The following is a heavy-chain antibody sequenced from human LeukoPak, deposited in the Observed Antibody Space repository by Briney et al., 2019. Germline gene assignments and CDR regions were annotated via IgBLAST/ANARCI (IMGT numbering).Heavy chain of an antibody. Sequence: SETLSLTCAVYGGSFSGYYWSWIRQPPGKGLEWIGEINHSGSTNYNPSLKSRVTISVDTSKNQFSLKLSSVTAADTAVYYCARAPPSYRYYYYMDVWGKGTTVTVSS. V-gene: IGHV4-34*01. CDR2: INHSGST. D-gene: IGHD1-26*01. CDR1: GGSFSGYY. J-gene: IGHJ6*03. CDR3: ARAPPSYRYYYYMDV.